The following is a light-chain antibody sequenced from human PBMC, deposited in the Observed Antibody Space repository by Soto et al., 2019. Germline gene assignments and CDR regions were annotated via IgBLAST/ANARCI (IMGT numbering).Light chain of an antibody. CDR2: GDS. CDR1: NIGSKS. Sequence: SYELTQPPSVSVAPGQTARITCGGDNIGSKSVHWYQQEPGQAPVLVVYGDSDRPSGIPDRFSGSNSGNTATLTISRVEAGDEADFYCQVWHSRSGVLFGGGTKLTVL. V-gene: IGLV3-21*02. J-gene: IGLJ2*01. CDR3: QVWHSRSGVL.